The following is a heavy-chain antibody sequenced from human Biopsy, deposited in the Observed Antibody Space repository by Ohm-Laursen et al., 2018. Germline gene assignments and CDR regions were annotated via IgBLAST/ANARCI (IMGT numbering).Heavy chain of an antibody. CDR1: GYTFTNYA. J-gene: IGHJ5*02. V-gene: IGHV1-69*13. CDR3: ARLAQIYGDSPFDP. D-gene: IGHD4-17*01. CDR2: IIPLFGAP. Sequence: SVKVSCNASGYTFTNYAITWVRQAPGQGLEWMGGIIPLFGAPNYAQKFQGRLTITADESKSTTYMELSSLRSEDTAVYYCARLAQIYGDSPFDPWGQGTLVTVSS.